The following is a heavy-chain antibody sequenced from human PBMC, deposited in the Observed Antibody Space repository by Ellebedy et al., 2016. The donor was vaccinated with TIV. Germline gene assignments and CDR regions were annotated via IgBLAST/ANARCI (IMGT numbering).Heavy chain of an antibody. CDR3: ARDRSVDGYNFDAFDI. CDR1: GFTFSDYY. V-gene: IGHV3-11*01. CDR2: ISSSGSTI. Sequence: LSLTCAASGFTFSDYYMSWIRQAPGKGLEWVSYISSSGSTIYYADSVKGRFTISRDNAKNSLYLQMNSLRAEDTAVYYCARDRSVDGYNFDAFDIWGQGTMVTVSS. D-gene: IGHD5-24*01. J-gene: IGHJ3*02.